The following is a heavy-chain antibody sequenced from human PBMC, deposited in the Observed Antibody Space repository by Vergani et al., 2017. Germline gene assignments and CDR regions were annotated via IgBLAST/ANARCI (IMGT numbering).Heavy chain of an antibody. J-gene: IGHJ4*02. CDR2: ISWNSGSTI. Sequence: EVQLVESGGGLVQPGRSLRLSCAASGFTFDDYAMHWVRQAPGKGLEWVSGISWNSGSTIYYADSVKGRFTISRDNAKNSLYLQMNSLRAEDTAVYYCARGTGMDYWGQGTLVTVSS. D-gene: IGHD3/OR15-3a*01. CDR3: ARGTGMDY. V-gene: IGHV3-9*01. CDR1: GFTFDDYA.